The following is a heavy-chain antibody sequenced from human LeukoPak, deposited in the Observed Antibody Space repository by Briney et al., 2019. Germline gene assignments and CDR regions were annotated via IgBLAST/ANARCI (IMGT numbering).Heavy chain of an antibody. CDR2: IISSTNEM. V-gene: IGHV3-21*01. Sequence: GGSLRLSCAASGFTFSSYSMNWVRQAPGKGLEWVSSIISSTNEMYYADSVKGRFTISRDNAKNPLYLQMNSLRAEDTAVYYCASFDSSSAHWYFDLWGRGTLVTVSS. CDR3: ASFDSSSAHWYFDL. D-gene: IGHD6-6*01. CDR1: GFTFSSYS. J-gene: IGHJ2*01.